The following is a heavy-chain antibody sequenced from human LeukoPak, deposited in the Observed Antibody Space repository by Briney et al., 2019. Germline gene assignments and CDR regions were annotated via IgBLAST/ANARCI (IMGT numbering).Heavy chain of an antibody. D-gene: IGHD3-16*01. CDR1: GGSISSYY. J-gene: IGHJ4*02. Sequence: PSETLSLTCTVSGGSISSYYWTWIRQPPGKGLEWIGYIYYSGSTNYNPSLKSRVTISVDTSKNHSSLKLSSVTAADTAVYYCAREGGPMTSFDYWGQGTLVTVSS. V-gene: IGHV4-59*01. CDR2: IYYSGST. CDR3: AREGGPMTSFDY.